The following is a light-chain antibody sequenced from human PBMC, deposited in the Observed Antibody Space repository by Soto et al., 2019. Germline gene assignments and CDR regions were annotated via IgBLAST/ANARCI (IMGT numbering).Light chain of an antibody. CDR2: GAF. J-gene: IGKJ4*01. CDR3: QQSYSAPQVT. Sequence: DIQMTQSPSSLPASVGDRVTITCRTSQSISNFLNWYQQQPGKAPKLLIYGAFGLQSGVPSRFSGSGSGTDFTLTISSLQPEDFATYYCQQSYSAPQVTFGGGTKVDIK. V-gene: IGKV1-39*01. CDR1: QSISNF.